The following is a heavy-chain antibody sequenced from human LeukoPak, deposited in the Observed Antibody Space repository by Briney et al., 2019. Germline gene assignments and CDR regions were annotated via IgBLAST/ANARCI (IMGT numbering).Heavy chain of an antibody. Sequence: KPGESLRISCKGSGYTFSSYWIGWVRQMPGKGLEWMGIIYHGDSDTRYSPSLQGQVTISVDTSIGTAYLQWSSLKASDTAIYYCARQNDFRLDYWGQGTLVTVSS. D-gene: IGHD3-3*01. J-gene: IGHJ4*02. CDR1: GYTFSSYW. CDR3: ARQNDFRLDY. CDR2: IYHGDSDT. V-gene: IGHV5-51*01.